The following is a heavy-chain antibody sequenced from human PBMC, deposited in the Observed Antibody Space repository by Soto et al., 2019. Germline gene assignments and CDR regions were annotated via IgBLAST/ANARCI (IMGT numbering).Heavy chain of an antibody. CDR3: ARGLITMVRGVPNWFDP. CDR1: GGSISSGDYY. D-gene: IGHD3-10*01. CDR2: IYYSGST. V-gene: IGHV4-30-4*01. Sequence: PSETLSLTCTVSGGSISSGDYYWSWIRQPPGKGLEWIGYIYYSGSTYYNPSLKSRVTISVDTSKNQFSLKLSSVTAADTAVYYCARGLITMVRGVPNWFDPWGQGTLVTVSS. J-gene: IGHJ5*02.